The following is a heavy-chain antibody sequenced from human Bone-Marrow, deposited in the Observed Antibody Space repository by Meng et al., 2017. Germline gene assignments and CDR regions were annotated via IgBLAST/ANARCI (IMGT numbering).Heavy chain of an antibody. J-gene: IGHJ5*02. CDR2: IIPILGIA. CDR1: GGTFSSYA. Sequence: QVQLGQVGAEGKKPGSSVKVSCKASGGTFSSYAISWVRQAPGQGLEWMGRIIPILGIANYAQKFQGRVTITADKSTSTAYMELSSLRSEDTAVYYCARGRYSSGWYPPWFDPWGQGTLVTVSS. CDR3: ARGRYSSGWYPPWFDP. V-gene: IGHV1-69*09. D-gene: IGHD6-19*01.